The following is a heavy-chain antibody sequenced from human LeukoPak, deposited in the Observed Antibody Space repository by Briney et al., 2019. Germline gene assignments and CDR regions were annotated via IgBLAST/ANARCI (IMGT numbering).Heavy chain of an antibody. J-gene: IGHJ4*02. V-gene: IGHV3-30*18. CDR2: ISYDGSNK. CDR1: GFTFSSYG. D-gene: IGHD6-19*01. CDR3: AKDNPSGWLYYFDY. Sequence: GRSLRLSCAASGFTFSSYGMHWVRQAPGKGLEWVPVISYDGSNKYYADSVKGRFTISRDNSKNALYLQMNSLRAEDTAVYYCAKDNPSGWLYYFDYWGQGTLVTVSS.